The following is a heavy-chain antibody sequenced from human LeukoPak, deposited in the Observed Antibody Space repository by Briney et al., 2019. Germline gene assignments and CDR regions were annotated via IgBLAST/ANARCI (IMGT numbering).Heavy chain of an antibody. J-gene: IGHJ3*02. CDR3: ARVTAAGTWTFDI. V-gene: IGHV1-8*01. CDR2: MNPNSGNT. D-gene: IGHD6-13*01. CDR1: GDTFTIND. Sequence: ASVKVSCKASGDTFTINDINWVRQATGQGREWMGWMNPNSGNTGYAQKFQGRVNMTRNTSISTAYMELTDLRSEDTAVYYCARVTAAGTWTFDIWGQGTTVTVSS.